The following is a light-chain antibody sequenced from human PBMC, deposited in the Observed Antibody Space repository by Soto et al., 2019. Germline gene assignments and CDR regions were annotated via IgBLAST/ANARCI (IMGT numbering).Light chain of an antibody. J-gene: IGKJ1*01. CDR2: GAS. CDR1: QSVSSN. V-gene: IGKV3-15*01. Sequence: EIEMTQSPSTLSVYAGERVTLTCRASQSVSSNLAWYQQKPGQAPRLLIYGASTRATGIPARFSGSGSGTEVTLPISSLQSEDFLVYYFEQYNNWPRTFGQGTKVEIK. CDR3: EQYNNWPRT.